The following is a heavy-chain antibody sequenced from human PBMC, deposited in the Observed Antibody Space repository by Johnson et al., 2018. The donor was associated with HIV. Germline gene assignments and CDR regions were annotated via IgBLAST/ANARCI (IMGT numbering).Heavy chain of an antibody. CDR2: ILFDGVYK. CDR1: GFPFRDSA. J-gene: IGHJ3*02. CDR3: AKFGSGWYVYDAFDI. V-gene: IGHV3-30-3*02. Sequence: QVQLVESGGGVVQPGRSQRLSCAASGFPFRDSAMHWVRQAPGKGMEWVAVILFDGVYKHYAESVKGRFTISRDNSKNTLYLQMNSLRAEDTAVYYCAKFGSGWYVYDAFDIWGQGTKVTVSS. D-gene: IGHD6-19*01.